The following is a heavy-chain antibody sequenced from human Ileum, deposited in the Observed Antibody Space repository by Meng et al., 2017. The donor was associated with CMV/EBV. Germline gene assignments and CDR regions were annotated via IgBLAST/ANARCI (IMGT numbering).Heavy chain of an antibody. CDR2: FTRSGDI. CDR1: GGSFSGYY. Sequence: QVQFHQWGAGLLKPSETLSLTCAVFGGSFSGYYWSWLRLIPGKGLEWIEEFTRSGDINYNPSLRSRLIISLDTSKNQFSLMLSSVTAADTAVYYCARLKDYVGNGYYYFDSWGPGTLVTVSS. D-gene: IGHD3-22*01. J-gene: IGHJ4*02. V-gene: IGHV4-34*01. CDR3: ARLKDYVGNGYYYFDS.